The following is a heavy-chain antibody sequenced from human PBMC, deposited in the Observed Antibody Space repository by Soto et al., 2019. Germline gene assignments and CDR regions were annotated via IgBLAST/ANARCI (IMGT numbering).Heavy chain of an antibody. D-gene: IGHD2-21*02. Sequence: GSLRLSCAASGFTFGNYAMNWVRQAPGKGLEWISSISDPGTSTYYANSVRGRFSMSRDNSKNTLFLQMNRLRADDTAVYFCAKSLVTPSDAFDLWGRGTLVTVSS. CDR1: GFTFGNYA. V-gene: IGHV3-23*01. CDR3: AKSLVTPSDAFDL. CDR2: ISDPGTST. J-gene: IGHJ3*01.